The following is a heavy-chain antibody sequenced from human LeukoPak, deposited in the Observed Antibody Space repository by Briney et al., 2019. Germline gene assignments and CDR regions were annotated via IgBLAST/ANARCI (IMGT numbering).Heavy chain of an antibody. V-gene: IGHV3-11*01. CDR3: ARDWVVNGAFDI. Sequence: GGSLRLSCVASGLAFTDYETNWVRQAPGKGLECLSYISSSGSTTYYADSVKGRFTISRDNAKNSLYLQMNSLRAEDTAVYYCARDWVVNGAFDIWGQGTMDTVSS. J-gene: IGHJ3*02. D-gene: IGHD2-2*01. CDR1: GLAFTDYE. CDR2: ISSSGSTT.